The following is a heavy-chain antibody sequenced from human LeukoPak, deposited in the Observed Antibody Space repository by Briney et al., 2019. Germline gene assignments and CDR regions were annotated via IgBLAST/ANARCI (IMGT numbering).Heavy chain of an antibody. Sequence: SETLSLTCAVYGGSFSGYYWSWIRQPPGKGLEWIGEINHSGSTNYSPSLKSRVTISVDTSKNQFSLKLSSVTAADTAVYYCARGGYYDFWSGFYFDYWGQGTLVTVSS. CDR3: ARGGYYDFWSGFYFDY. V-gene: IGHV4-34*01. J-gene: IGHJ4*02. D-gene: IGHD3-3*01. CDR2: INHSGST. CDR1: GGSFSGYY.